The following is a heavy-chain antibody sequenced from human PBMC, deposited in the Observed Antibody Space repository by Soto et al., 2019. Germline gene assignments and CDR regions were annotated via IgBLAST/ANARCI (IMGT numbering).Heavy chain of an antibody. J-gene: IGHJ4*02. Sequence: GGSLRLSCAASGFTFSSYSMNWVRQAPGKGLEWVSYISSSSSTIYYADSVKGRFTISRDNAKNSLYLQMNSLRDEDTAVYYCVRDLGPGITMVRGVIITPLGYWGQGTLVTVSS. CDR1: GFTFSSYS. CDR2: ISSSSSTI. D-gene: IGHD3-10*01. V-gene: IGHV3-48*02. CDR3: VRDLGPGITMVRGVIITPLGY.